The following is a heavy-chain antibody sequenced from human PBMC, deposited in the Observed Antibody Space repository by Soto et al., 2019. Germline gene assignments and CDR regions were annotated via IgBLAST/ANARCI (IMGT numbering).Heavy chain of an antibody. J-gene: IGHJ4*02. V-gene: IGHV1-2*02. Sequence: GASVKVSCKASGYTFTGYYMHWVRQAPGQGLEWMGWINPNSGGTNYAQKFQGRVTMTRDTSISTAYMELSRLGSGDTAVYHCAREDIAAAASFDYWGQGTLVTVSS. D-gene: IGHD6-13*01. CDR2: INPNSGGT. CDR1: GYTFTGYY. CDR3: AREDIAAAASFDY.